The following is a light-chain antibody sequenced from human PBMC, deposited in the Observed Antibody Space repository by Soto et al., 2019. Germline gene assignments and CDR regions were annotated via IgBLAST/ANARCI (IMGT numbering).Light chain of an antibody. V-gene: IGLV2-14*03. CDR2: DVN. CDR3: ASSATGTTMI. CDR1: SSDIGSYNF. J-gene: IGLJ2*01. Sequence: QSALTQPASVSGSPGQSITISCTRTSSDIGSYNFVSWYQQHPGKAPKLMLYDVNIRNSGVSNRFSGSKSVNTASLSISALQAVEEDDYYCASSATGTTMIFGGGTELTVL.